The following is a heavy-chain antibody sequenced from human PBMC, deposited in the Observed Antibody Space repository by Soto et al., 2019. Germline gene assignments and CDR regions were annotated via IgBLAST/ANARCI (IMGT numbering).Heavy chain of an antibody. CDR1: GGSFSGYY. CDR3: ARVRIYDSSGYYRDFDY. D-gene: IGHD3-22*01. CDR2: INHSGST. Sequence: EPLSLTCAVYGGSFSGYYWSWIRQPPGKGLEWIGEINHSGSTNYNPSLKSRVTISVDTSKNQFSLKLSSVTAADTAVYYCARVRIYDSSGYYRDFDYWGQGTLVTVSS. J-gene: IGHJ4*02. V-gene: IGHV4-34*01.